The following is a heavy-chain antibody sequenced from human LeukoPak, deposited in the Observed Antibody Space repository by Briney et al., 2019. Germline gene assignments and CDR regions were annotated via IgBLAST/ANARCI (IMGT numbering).Heavy chain of an antibody. CDR3: ARHEGYSSSPGFYYGMDV. CDR1: GGSISSSSYY. CDR2: IYYSGST. D-gene: IGHD6-6*01. J-gene: IGHJ6*02. Sequence: SETLSLTCTVSGGSISSSSYYWGWIRQPPGEGLEWIGSIYYSGSTYYNPSLKSRVTISVDTSKNQFSLKLSSVTAADTAVYYCARHEGYSSSPGFYYGMDVWGQGTTVTVSS. V-gene: IGHV4-39*01.